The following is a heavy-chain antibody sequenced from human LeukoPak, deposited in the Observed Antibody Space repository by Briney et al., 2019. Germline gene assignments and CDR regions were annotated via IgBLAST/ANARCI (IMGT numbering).Heavy chain of an antibody. D-gene: IGHD2-2*01. CDR1: GFTVSSNY. V-gene: IGHV4-34*01. Sequence: GSLRLSCAASGFTVSSNYMSWVRQAPGKGLEWIGEINHSGSTNYNPSLKSRVTISVDTSNNQFYLKLSSVTAADTAVYYCARHASFDSFEYWGQGALVDVSS. CDR3: ARHASFDSFEY. CDR2: INHSGST. J-gene: IGHJ4*02.